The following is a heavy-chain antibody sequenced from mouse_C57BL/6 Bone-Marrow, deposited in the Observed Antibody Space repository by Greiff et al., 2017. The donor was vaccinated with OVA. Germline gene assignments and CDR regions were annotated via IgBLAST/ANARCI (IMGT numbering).Heavy chain of an antibody. Sequence: EVKLMESGGGLVQSGRSLRLSCATSGFTFSDFYMEWVRQAPGKGLEWIAASRNKANDSTSDYSASVKGRFIVSRDTSQSILYLQMNALRAEDTAIYYCARDLNFDVWGTGTTVTVSS. CDR1: GFTFSDFY. V-gene: IGHV7-1*01. CDR3: ARDLNFDV. J-gene: IGHJ1*03. CDR2: SRNKANDSTS.